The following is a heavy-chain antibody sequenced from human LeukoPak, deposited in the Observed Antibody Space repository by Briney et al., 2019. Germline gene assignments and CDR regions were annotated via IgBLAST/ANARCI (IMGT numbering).Heavy chain of an antibody. V-gene: IGHV4-59*01. CDR3: ASVPYDSSGYYGYGAFDI. CDR2: IYYSGST. CDR1: GGSISSYY. Sequence: PSETLSLTCTVSGGSISSYYWSWIRQPPGKGLEWIGYIYYSGSTNYNPSLKSRVTISVDTSKNQFSLKLSSVTAADTAVYYCASVPYDSSGYYGYGAFDIWGQGTMVTVSS. D-gene: IGHD3-22*01. J-gene: IGHJ3*02.